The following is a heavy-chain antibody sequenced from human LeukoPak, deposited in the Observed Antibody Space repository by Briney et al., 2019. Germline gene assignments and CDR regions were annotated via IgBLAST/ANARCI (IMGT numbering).Heavy chain of an antibody. CDR1: GFTFSSYA. CDR2: ISYDGSNK. D-gene: IGHD6-13*01. V-gene: IGHV3-30*04. J-gene: IGHJ3*02. CDR3: AREAASAAAGREGAFDI. Sequence: GRSLRLSCAASGFTFSSYAMHWVRQAPGKGLEWVAVISYDGSNKYYADSVKGRFTISRDNSKNTLYLQMNSLRAEDTAVYYCAREAASAAAGREGAFDIWGQGTMVTVSS.